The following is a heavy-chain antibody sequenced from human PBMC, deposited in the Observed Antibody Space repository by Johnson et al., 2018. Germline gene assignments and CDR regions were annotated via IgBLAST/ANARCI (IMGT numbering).Heavy chain of an antibody. CDR3: ARGGRGVVGFQH. V-gene: IGHV3-13*01. J-gene: IGHJ1*01. D-gene: IGHD3-10*01. Sequence: PSCAASGFTFSSYDMHWVRQATGTGLEWVSAIGTAGDTYYPGSVKGRFTISRENAKNSLYIQMNSLRAGDTAVYYCARGGRGVVGFQHWGQGTLVTVSS. CDR2: IGTAGDT. CDR1: GFTFSSYD.